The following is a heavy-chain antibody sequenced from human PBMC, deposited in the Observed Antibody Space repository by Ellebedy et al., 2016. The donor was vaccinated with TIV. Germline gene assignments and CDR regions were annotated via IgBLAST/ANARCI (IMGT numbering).Heavy chain of an antibody. Sequence: AASVKVSCKASGYTFTGYYIHWVRQAPGQGLEWMGWINPNSGVTNYAQKFQDWVTMTRDTSITTANMELSRLKSDDTAVYYCARAPSIVYGSGSYRFGPWGQGTLVTVSS. CDR1: GYTFTGYY. D-gene: IGHD3-10*01. V-gene: IGHV1-2*04. CDR2: INPNSGVT. CDR3: ARAPSIVYGSGSYRFGP. J-gene: IGHJ5*02.